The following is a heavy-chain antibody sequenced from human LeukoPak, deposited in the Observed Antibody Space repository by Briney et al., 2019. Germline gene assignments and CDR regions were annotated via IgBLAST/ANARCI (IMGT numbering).Heavy chain of an antibody. CDR2: IWYDASNK. J-gene: IGHJ1*01. V-gene: IGHV3-33*01. CDR3: ARGDYYDSSGYSQYFQH. CDR1: GFTFSNYG. Sequence: PGRSLRLSCAASGFTFSNYGMHWVRQAPGKGLEWVAVIWYDASNKYYADSVKGRFTISRDNSKNTLYLQMNSLRAEDTAVYYCARGDYYDSSGYSQYFQHWGQGTLVTVSS. D-gene: IGHD3-22*01.